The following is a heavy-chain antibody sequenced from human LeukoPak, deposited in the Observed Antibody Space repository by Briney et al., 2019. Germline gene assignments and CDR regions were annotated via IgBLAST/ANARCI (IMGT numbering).Heavy chain of an antibody. J-gene: IGHJ4*02. CDR3: VRGSGSYHSPFDY. D-gene: IGHD3-10*01. Sequence: GGSLRLSCAASGFTFSSYEVNWVRQAPGKGLECVSCISVSGGTISYADSVKGRFTISRDNGKNSLYLQMNSLRAEDTAVYYCVRGSGSYHSPFDYWGQGTLVTVSS. CDR2: ISVSGGTI. CDR1: GFTFSSYE. V-gene: IGHV3-48*03.